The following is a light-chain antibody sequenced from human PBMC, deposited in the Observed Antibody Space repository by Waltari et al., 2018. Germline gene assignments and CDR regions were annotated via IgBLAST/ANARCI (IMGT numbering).Light chain of an antibody. CDR2: GNS. V-gene: IGLV1-40*01. CDR3: QSYDSSLSVYV. CDR1: SSNIRAGYD. Sequence: QSVLTQPPSVSGAPGQRVPISCPGSSSNIRAGYDVHWYQQLPGTAPKRLIYGNSNRPSGVPDRVSGSKSGTSASLAITGLQAEDEADYYCQSYDSSLSVYVFGTGTKVTVL. J-gene: IGLJ1*01.